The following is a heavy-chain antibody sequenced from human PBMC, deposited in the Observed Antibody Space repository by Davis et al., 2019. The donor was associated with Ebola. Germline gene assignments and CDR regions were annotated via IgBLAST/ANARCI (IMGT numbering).Heavy chain of an antibody. CDR1: GYTFTSYY. CDR2: INPSGGST. D-gene: IGHD4-23*01. CDR3: ARATLSDYGGNPIFDY. J-gene: IGHJ4*02. V-gene: IGHV1-46*01. Sequence: ASVKVSCKASGYTFTSYYMHWVRQAPGQGLEWMGIINPSGGSTSYAQKFQGRVTMTRDTSTSTVYMELSGLRSEDTAVYYCARATLSDYGGNPIFDYWGQGTLVTVSS.